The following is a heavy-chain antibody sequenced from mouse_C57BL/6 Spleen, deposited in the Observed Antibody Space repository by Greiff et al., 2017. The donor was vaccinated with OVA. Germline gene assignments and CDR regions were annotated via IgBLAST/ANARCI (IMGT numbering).Heavy chain of an antibody. CDR2: ISDGGSYT. J-gene: IGHJ2*01. Sequence: EVQGVESGGGLVKPGGSLKLSCAASGFTFSSYAMSWVRQTPEKRLEWVATISDGGSYTYYPDNVKGRFTISRDNAKNNLYLQMSHLKSEDTAMYYCAREGLTGGYFDYWGQGTTLTVSS. CDR1: GFTFSSYA. D-gene: IGHD4-1*01. V-gene: IGHV5-4*01. CDR3: AREGLTGGYFDY.